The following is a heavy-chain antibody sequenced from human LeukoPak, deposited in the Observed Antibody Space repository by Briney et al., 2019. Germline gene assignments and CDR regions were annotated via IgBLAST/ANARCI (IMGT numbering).Heavy chain of an antibody. D-gene: IGHD6-13*01. J-gene: IGHJ4*02. CDR3: ARMPEGGSSWYYFDY. CDR2: IYTSGST. Sequence: PSETLSLTCTVSGGSISSYYWSWIRQPAGKGLEWIGRIYTSGSTNYNPSLKSRVTISVDTSKNQFSLKLSSVTAADTAVYYCARMPEGGSSWYYFDYWGQGTLVTVSS. V-gene: IGHV4-4*07. CDR1: GGSISSYY.